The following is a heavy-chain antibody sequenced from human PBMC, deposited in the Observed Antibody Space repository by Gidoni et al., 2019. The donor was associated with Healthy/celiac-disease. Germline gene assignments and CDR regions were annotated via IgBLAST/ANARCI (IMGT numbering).Heavy chain of an antibody. J-gene: IGHJ5*02. CDR2: ISGGGGST. D-gene: IGHD3-10*01. Sequence: EVQLLESGGGLVQPGGSLRLSCAASGLPFSRYPMSWVRQSPGTGPDWASGFSGWCRQGPGRGREWVSAISGGGGSTYYADSVKGRFTISRDNSKNTLYLQMNSLRAEDTAVYYCAKEGYYGSGSYYINWFDPWGQGTLVTVSS. CDR1: GLPFSRYP. V-gene: IGHV3-23*01. CDR3: AKEGYYGSGSYYINWFDP.